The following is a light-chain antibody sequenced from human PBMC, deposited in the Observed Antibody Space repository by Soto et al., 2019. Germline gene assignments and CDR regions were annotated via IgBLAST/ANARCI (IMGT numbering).Light chain of an antibody. Sequence: DLVMTQSPLSLPVTPGEPASISCRSSQSLLHSNGYNSLDWYLQKPGQSPQLLIYLGSNRASGVPDRFSGSGSGTDFTLKISRVEAEDVGVYYCMQALQTPLTFGGGTKVEIK. CDR2: LGS. CDR3: MQALQTPLT. CDR1: QSLLHSNGYNS. J-gene: IGKJ4*01. V-gene: IGKV2-28*01.